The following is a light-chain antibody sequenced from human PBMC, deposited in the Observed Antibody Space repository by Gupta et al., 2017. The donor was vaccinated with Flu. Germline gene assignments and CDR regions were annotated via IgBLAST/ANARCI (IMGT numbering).Light chain of an antibody. V-gene: IGLV1-44*01. CDR3: AAWDDSLNVVV. CDR2: ANS. CDR1: TSNIGDNT. Sequence: TSNIGDNTVNWYQQRPGTAPKLVIYANSQRPSGVPARISGSKSGTAASLAISGLQSEDEADYYCAAWDDSLNVVVFGGGTKLTVL. J-gene: IGLJ2*01.